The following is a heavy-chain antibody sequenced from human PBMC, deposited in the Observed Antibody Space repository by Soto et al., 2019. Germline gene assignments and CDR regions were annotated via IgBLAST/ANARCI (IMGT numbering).Heavy chain of an antibody. CDR3: ARDGEQWLADAFDI. CDR1: GFTFSSYS. D-gene: IGHD6-19*01. J-gene: IGHJ3*02. Sequence: EVQLVESGGGLVKPGGSLRLSCAASGFTFSSYSMNWVRQAPGKGLEWVSSISSSSSYIYYADSVKGRFTISRDNAKNSLYLQRNSLRAEDTAVYYCARDGEQWLADAFDIWGQGTMVTVSS. V-gene: IGHV3-21*01. CDR2: ISSSSSYI.